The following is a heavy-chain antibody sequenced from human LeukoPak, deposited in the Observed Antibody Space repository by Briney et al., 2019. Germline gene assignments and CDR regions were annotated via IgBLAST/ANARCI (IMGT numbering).Heavy chain of an antibody. V-gene: IGHV3-7*01. CDR1: GFTSSDHW. CDR3: AGPPQGGPFDH. J-gene: IGHJ4*02. CDR2: IKPDGSEK. Sequence: GGSLRLSCAASGFTSSDHWLTWVRQAPGKGLEWVANIKPDGSEKYYVDSVKGRFTISRDNAKNSLYLQMNSLRAEDTAVYYRAGPPQGGPFDHWGQGTLVTVSS. D-gene: IGHD2-15*01.